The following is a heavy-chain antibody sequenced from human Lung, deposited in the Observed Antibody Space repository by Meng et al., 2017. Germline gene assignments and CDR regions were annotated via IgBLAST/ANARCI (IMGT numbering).Heavy chain of an antibody. CDR1: GGSFSDYY. Sequence: QVQLQQWGEGLLKLSETLSLTCVVSGGSFSDYYWSWIRQPPGKGLEWIGEINHSGSTNYNPSLESRATISVDTSQNNLSLKLSSVTAADSAVYYCARGPTTMAHDFDYWGQGTLVTVSS. CDR3: ARGPTTMAHDFDY. D-gene: IGHD4-11*01. CDR2: INHSGST. J-gene: IGHJ4*02. V-gene: IGHV4-34*01.